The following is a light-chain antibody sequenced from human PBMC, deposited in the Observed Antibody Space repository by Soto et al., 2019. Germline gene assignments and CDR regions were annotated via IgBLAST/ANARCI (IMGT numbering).Light chain of an antibody. CDR2: EGS. CDR1: SSDVGSYKL. V-gene: IGLV2-23*01. J-gene: IGLJ1*01. CDR3: CSYAGSTTCDV. Sequence: QSVLTQPASVSGSPGQSITISCTGTSSDVGSYKLVSWYQQHPGKAPKLMIFEGSKRPSGVSNRFSASKSGTTASLTISGLQAEDEADYYCCSYAGSTTCDVFGAGTKVTV.